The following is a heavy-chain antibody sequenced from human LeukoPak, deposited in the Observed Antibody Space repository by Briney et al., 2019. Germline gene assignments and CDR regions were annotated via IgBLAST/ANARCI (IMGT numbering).Heavy chain of an antibody. Sequence: PSETLSLTCAVYGGSFSGYYWSWIRQPPGKGLEWIGEINHSGSTNYNPSLKSRVTISVDTSKNQFSLKLSSVTAADTAVYYCARLGYCSSTSCYGPAYYYYYYYMDIWGKGTTVTISS. CDR3: ARLGYCSSTSCYGPAYYYYYYYMDI. CDR1: GGSFSGYY. V-gene: IGHV4-34*01. J-gene: IGHJ6*03. D-gene: IGHD2-2*01. CDR2: INHSGST.